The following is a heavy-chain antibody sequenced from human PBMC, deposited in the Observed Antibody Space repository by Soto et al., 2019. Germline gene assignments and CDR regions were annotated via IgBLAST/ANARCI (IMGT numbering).Heavy chain of an antibody. J-gene: IGHJ6*02. CDR2: IYTSASI. D-gene: IGHD6-19*01. CDR3: ARDREAGYNFYYGMDV. CDR1: DAAINTYS. Sequence: SETLSLTCSVSDAAINTYSWTWIRQTAGKGLEWIGRIYTSASINYNPSLKGRVTLSVDTSTNQVSLRLASVTAADTAIYYCARDREAGYNFYYGMDVWGQGTTVTVSS. V-gene: IGHV4-4*07.